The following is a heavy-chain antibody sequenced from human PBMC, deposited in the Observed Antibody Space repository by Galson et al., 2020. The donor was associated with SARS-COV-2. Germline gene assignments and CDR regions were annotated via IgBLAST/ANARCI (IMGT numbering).Heavy chain of an antibody. J-gene: IGHJ6*02. CDR2: INPSTGSA. CDR3: VRRLSGDWPDYYVYGRGV. V-gene: IGHV1-2*02. CDR1: GYRFTGYY. Sequence: ASVKISCKASGYRFTGYYMYWVRQGPAQGLEYMGWINPSTGSASYGQKFQDRVTMTSDMSITTACLKLSGLRFDDTAVYYCVRRLSGDWPDYYVYGRGVGGRGTTGAVSS. D-gene: IGHD3-9*01.